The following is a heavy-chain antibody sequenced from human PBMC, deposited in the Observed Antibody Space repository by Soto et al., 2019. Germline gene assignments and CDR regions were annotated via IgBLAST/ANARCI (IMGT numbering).Heavy chain of an antibody. D-gene: IGHD6-19*01. CDR2: INHSGST. J-gene: IGHJ3*02. CDR1: GGSFSGYY. V-gene: IGHV4-34*01. CDR3: ARGVAVAGTDDAFHI. Sequence: QGKLQQWGAGLLKPSETLSLTCAVYGGSFSGYYWSWIRQPPGKGLEWIGEINHSGSTNYNPSLKSRVTISVDTSKNQFSLKLSSVTAADTAVYYCARGVAVAGTDDAFHIWGQGTMVTVSS.